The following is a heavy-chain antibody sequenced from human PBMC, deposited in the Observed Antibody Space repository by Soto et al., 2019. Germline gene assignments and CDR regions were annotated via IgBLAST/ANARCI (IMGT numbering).Heavy chain of an antibody. D-gene: IGHD4-17*01. J-gene: IGHJ4*02. V-gene: IGHV4-34*01. CDR3: ARDSTVTTGFDY. CDR2: INHSGST. CDR1: GGSFSGYY. Sequence: PSETLSLTCAVYGGSFSGYYWTWIRQPPGTGLEWIGEINHSGSTNYNPSLKSRVTISVDTSKNQFSLKLTSVTAADTAVYYCARDSTVTTGFDYWGQGTLVTVSS.